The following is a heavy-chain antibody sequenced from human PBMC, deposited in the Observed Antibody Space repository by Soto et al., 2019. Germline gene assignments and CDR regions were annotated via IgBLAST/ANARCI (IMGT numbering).Heavy chain of an antibody. V-gene: IGHV1-69*01. CDR2: VIPMFGTA. Sequence: QVQLVQSGAEVRKPGSSVKVSCKASGGTFSNYGLSWVRQAPGQGLEWMGGVIPMFGTANYAQKFQGRVTITADESTRTAYMDLSSLTSGDTVVYYCARDRTDTLEDRYYGMDVWGQGTTVIVSS. CDR3: ARDRTDTLEDRYYGMDV. D-gene: IGHD2-15*01. CDR1: GGTFSNYG. J-gene: IGHJ6*02.